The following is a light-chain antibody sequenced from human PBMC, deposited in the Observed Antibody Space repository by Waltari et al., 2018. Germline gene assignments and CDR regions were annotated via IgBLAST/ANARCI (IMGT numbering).Light chain of an antibody. CDR2: DDD. CDR1: ALPKKY. J-gene: IGLJ3*02. CDR3: YSADGSGDLGV. V-gene: IGLV3-10*01. Sequence: YELTQPPSVSVSPGQTARITCSGAALPKKYAFWYQQKSGQAPVLVIYDDDKRPSGVPDGFSGSSSGSMATLTVTGAQVGDEADYYWYSADGSGDLGVFGGGTKVTVL.